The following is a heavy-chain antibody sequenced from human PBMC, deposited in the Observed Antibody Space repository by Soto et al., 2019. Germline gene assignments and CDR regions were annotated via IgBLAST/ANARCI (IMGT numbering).Heavy chain of an antibody. CDR2: INPSGGST. CDR1: GYTFTSYY. Sequence: QVQLVQYGAEVKKPGASVKVSCKASGYTFTSYYMHWVRQDPGQGLEWLGIINPSGGSTSYAQMFQGRVTMTRGTSTSTVYMELSSLRSEDTAVYYCARVKEGIAAAGTPFDYWGQGTLVTVSS. D-gene: IGHD6-13*01. J-gene: IGHJ4*02. V-gene: IGHV1-46*01. CDR3: ARVKEGIAAAGTPFDY.